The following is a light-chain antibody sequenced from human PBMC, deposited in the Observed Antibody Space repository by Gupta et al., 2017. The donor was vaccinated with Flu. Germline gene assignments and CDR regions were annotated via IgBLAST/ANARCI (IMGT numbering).Light chain of an antibody. CDR3: QSYEV. V-gene: IGLV6-57*01. CDR1: GCSLVINY. Sequence: SPGKTVTISCTRSGCSLVINYVHWYQQRPGTSPTSVIYEDNQRPSGVPDRFSGSIDRSSNSASLTISGLRTEYEADNYCQSYEVFGGGTKLTVL. J-gene: IGLJ2*01. CDR2: EDN.